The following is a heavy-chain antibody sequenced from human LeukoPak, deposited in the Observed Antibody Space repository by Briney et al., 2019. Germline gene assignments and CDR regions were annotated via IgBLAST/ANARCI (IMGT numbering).Heavy chain of an antibody. J-gene: IGHJ4*02. V-gene: IGHV4-30-4*01. CDR3: ARYYYGSGSYYLDY. CDR2: IYYSGST. CDR1: GGSISSGDYY. Sequence: PSETLSLTCTVSGGSISSGDYYWSWIRQPPGKGLEWIGYIYYSGSTYYNPSLKSRVTISVDTSKNQFSLKLSSVTAADAAVYYRARYYYGSGSYYLDYWGQGTLVTVSS. D-gene: IGHD3-10*01.